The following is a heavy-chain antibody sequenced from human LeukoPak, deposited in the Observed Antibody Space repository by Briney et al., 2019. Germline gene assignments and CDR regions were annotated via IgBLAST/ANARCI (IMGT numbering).Heavy chain of an antibody. CDR2: ISYDGSNK. CDR3: ARSYMSYYYDSSGYCDY. J-gene: IGHJ4*02. D-gene: IGHD3-22*01. Sequence: GESLRLSCAASGFTFSSYAMHWVRQAPGKGLEWVAVISYDGSNKYYADSVKGRFTISRDNSKNTLYLQMNSLRAEDTAVYYCARSYMSYYYDSSGYCDYWGQGTLVTVSS. V-gene: IGHV3-30*04. CDR1: GFTFSSYA.